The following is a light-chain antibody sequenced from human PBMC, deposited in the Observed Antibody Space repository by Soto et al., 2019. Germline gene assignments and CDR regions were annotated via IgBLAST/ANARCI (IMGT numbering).Light chain of an antibody. Sequence: EIVLTQSPGTLSVSPGQRVTLSCRASQSVGRNYLAWYQQKPGQAPRLLIHGASTRATGIPDRFSGSGSGTDFTLTISRLDPEDFAVYFCQQYASSPLTFGGGAKVETK. CDR3: QQYASSPLT. J-gene: IGKJ4*01. V-gene: IGKV3-20*01. CDR1: QSVGRNY. CDR2: GAS.